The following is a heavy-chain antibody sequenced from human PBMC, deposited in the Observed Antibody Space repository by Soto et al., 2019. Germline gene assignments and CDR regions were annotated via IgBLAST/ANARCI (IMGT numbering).Heavy chain of an antibody. CDR2: ISAYNGNT. J-gene: IGHJ3*02. D-gene: IGHD6-13*01. V-gene: IGHV1-18*01. CDR1: GYTFTSYG. CDR3: ARSLWKQLDPVDAFDI. Sequence: QVQLVQSGAEVKKPGASVKVSCKASGYTFTSYGISWVRQAPGQGLEWMGWISAYNGNTNYAQKLQGRVTMTTDTSTSTAYMELSSLRSDDTAVYYCARSLWKQLDPVDAFDIWGQGTMVTVSS.